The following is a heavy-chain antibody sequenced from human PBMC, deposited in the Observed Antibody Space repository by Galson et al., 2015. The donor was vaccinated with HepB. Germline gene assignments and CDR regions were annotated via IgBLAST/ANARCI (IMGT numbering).Heavy chain of an antibody. CDR1: GFTFKTFS. D-gene: IGHD3-10*01. V-gene: IGHV3-21*01. CDR2: ISSSSDDI. CDR3: ARDYRPSFGSGAFYPNWFDP. J-gene: IGHJ5*02. Sequence: SLRLSCAASGFTFKTFSMNWVRQAPGKGLEWVSSISSSSDDIYYADSVKGRFIISRDNAKKSLYLQMNSLGGEDTSVYYCARDYRPSFGSGAFYPNWFDPWGQGTLFTVSS.